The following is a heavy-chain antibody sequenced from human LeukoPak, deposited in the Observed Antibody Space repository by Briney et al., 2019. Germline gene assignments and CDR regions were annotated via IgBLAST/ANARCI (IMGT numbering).Heavy chain of an antibody. V-gene: IGHV3-33*01. CDR2: IWYDGSNK. CDR3: ARVDSYCSGEGCYYYYGMDV. CDR1: GFTFNSYG. D-gene: IGHD2-15*01. J-gene: IGHJ6*02. Sequence: GGSLRLSCVASGFTFNSYGIHWVRQTPGKGLEGVAVIWYDGSNKYYADSVKGRFTISRDNSKNTLYLQMNSLRAEDTAVYYCARVDSYCSGEGCYYYYGMDVSGQGTTVTVSS.